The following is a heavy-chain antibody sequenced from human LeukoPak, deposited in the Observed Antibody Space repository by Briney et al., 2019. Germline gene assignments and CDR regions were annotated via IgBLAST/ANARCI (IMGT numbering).Heavy chain of an antibody. Sequence: SETLSLTCTVSGGSISSHYWSWIRQPPGKGLEWIGYIYYSGSTNYNPSLKSRVTISVDTSKNQFYLKLSSVTAADTAVYYCARLTRLSSSPDRYYFDYWGQGTLVTVSS. V-gene: IGHV4-59*08. CDR1: GGSISSHY. J-gene: IGHJ4*02. CDR3: ARLTRLSSSPDRYYFDY. D-gene: IGHD6-6*01. CDR2: IYYSGST.